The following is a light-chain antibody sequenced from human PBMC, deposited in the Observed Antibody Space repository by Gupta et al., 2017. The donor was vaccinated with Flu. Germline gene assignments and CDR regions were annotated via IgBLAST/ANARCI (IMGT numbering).Light chain of an antibody. V-gene: IGKV3-20*01. CDR3: QQYGSSPRT. CDR2: GAS. J-gene: IGKJ1*01. CDR1: QSVSSSY. Sequence: EIVLTHSPGTLYLSPGERATRSCRASQSVSSSYLAWYQQKPGQAPRLLIYGASSRATGIPDRFSGSGSGTDFTLTISRLEPEDFAVYYCQQYGSSPRTFGQGTKVEIK.